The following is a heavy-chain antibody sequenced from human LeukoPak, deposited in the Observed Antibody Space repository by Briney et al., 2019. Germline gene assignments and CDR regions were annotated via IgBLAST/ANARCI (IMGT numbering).Heavy chain of an antibody. CDR1: GYTFTSYG. CDR3: ARFGYADY. CDR2: ISAYSDNS. J-gene: IGHJ4*02. Sequence: ASVTVSFKASGYTFTSYGLSWVRQAPGQGLEWMGWISAYSDNSNYAQKFQGRFTITTDTSTGTAYMELRSLRSDDTAVYYCARFGYADYWGQGTLVTVSS. V-gene: IGHV1-18*01. D-gene: IGHD3-16*01.